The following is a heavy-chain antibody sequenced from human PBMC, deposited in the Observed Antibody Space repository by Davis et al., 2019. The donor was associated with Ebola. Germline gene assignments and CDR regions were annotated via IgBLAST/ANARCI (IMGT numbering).Heavy chain of an antibody. Sequence: GSLRLSCTVSGGSISSSSYYWGWIRQPPGKGLEWIGRIYYSGSTYYNPSLKSRVTISVDTSKNQFSLKLSSVTAADTAVYYCARGTLWLGELPSYYFDYWGQGTLVTVSS. CDR3: ARGTLWLGELPSYYFDY. J-gene: IGHJ4*02. CDR1: GGSISSSSYY. V-gene: IGHV4-39*01. CDR2: IYYSGST. D-gene: IGHD3-10*01.